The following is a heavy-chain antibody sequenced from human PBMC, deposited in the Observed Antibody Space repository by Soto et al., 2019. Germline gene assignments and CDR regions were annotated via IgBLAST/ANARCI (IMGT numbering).Heavy chain of an antibody. V-gene: IGHV1-69*13. CDR2: IIPVSGTT. CDR1: GCTFSNYS. D-gene: IGHD3-3*01. J-gene: IGHJ6*02. Sequence: SVKVSCKASGCTFSNYSITWVRQAPGQGLEWMGGIIPVSGTTDYAQRFQGRVTFSADEPTNTAYMEVSSLRSDDTAVYYCARARTSGYYHRNYYYFGMYVWGQGTTVTVS. CDR3: ARARTSGYYHRNYYYFGMYV.